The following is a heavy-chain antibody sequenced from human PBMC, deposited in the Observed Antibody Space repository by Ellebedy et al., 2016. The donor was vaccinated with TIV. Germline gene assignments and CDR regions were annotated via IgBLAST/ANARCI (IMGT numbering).Heavy chain of an antibody. Sequence: PSETLSLTCTVSGGSISSNYWSWIRQPPGKGLEWIGYIYYHGSTNSKPSLKSRVTISVDTSKNQFSLKLSSVTAADTAVYYFARSFFDLSSRYRDYYYGLDVWGQGTTVTVSS. CDR3: ARSFFDLSSRYRDYYYGLDV. CDR2: IYYHGST. D-gene: IGHD6-13*01. V-gene: IGHV4-59*08. J-gene: IGHJ6*02. CDR1: GGSISSNY.